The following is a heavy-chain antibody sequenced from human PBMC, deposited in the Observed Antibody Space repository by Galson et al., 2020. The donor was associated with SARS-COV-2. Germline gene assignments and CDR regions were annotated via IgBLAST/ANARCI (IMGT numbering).Heavy chain of an antibody. V-gene: IGHV4-39*07. CDR2: IHYSGST. J-gene: IGHJ4*02. D-gene: IGHD6-19*01. Sequence: SQTLSLTCSVSGDSVISSNYYWGWIRQSPGKGLEWLGSIHYSGSTYYNPSLKSRLTISVDTSKNQFSLKMRSATAADTAVYYCLTTTIEVAGIISYFEKWGQGTLVSVSA. CDR1: GDSVISSNYY. CDR3: LTTTIEVAGIISYFEK.